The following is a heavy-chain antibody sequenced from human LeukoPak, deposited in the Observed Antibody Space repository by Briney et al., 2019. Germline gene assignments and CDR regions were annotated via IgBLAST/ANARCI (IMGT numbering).Heavy chain of an antibody. J-gene: IGHJ4*02. Sequence: VASVTVSCTASGYTFTSYGISWVRQAPGQGLEWMGWISSYNGNTNYAQKLQGRVTMTTDTSTSTASMELRSLRSDDTAVYYCARGRGYSGSYSDYYFDYWGQGTLVTVSS. CDR2: ISSYNGNT. CDR3: ARGRGYSGSYSDYYFDY. CDR1: GYTFTSYG. D-gene: IGHD1-26*01. V-gene: IGHV1-18*01.